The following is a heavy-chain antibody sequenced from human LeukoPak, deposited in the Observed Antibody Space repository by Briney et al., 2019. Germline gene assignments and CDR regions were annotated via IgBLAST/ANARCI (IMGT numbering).Heavy chain of an antibody. Sequence: SQTLPDTRTVSGGSISSGDYYWSWIRQPPGKGLEWIGYIYYSGSTYYNPSLKSRVTISVDTSKNQFSLKLSSVTAADTAVYYCARSEYYYDSSGSRPLWYFDYWGQGTLVTVSS. CDR1: GGSISSGDYY. V-gene: IGHV4-30-4*01. CDR2: IYYSGST. J-gene: IGHJ4*02. D-gene: IGHD3-22*01. CDR3: ARSEYYYDSSGSRPLWYFDY.